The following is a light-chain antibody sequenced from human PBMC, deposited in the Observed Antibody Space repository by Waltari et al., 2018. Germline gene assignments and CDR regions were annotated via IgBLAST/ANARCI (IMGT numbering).Light chain of an antibody. CDR3: YSAADNDLGV. V-gene: IGLV3-27*01. CDR1: VLATKY. CDR2: KDT. Sequence: FELTQTSSLSVSPGQTVRLTCSGDVLATKYARWFQQKPGQAPILIISKDTERPSGIPERFSGSSSGTTVTLTISGAQVEDEADYYCYSAADNDLGVFGGGTKLTVL. J-gene: IGLJ3*02.